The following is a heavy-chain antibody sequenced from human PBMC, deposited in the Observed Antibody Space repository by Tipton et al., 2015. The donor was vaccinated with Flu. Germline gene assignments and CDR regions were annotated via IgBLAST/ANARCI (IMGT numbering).Heavy chain of an antibody. D-gene: IGHD3-22*01. CDR1: GGSFSGYY. V-gene: IGHV4-34*01. CDR2: INHSGST. Sequence: TLSLTCAVYGGSFSGYYWSWIRQPPGKGLEWIGEINHSGSTNYNPSLKSRVTISVDTSKNQFSLRLSSVTAADTAVYYCARGSGWLLLGGKYFFDSWGQGPLVTASP. J-gene: IGHJ4*02. CDR3: ARGSGWLLLGGKYFFDS.